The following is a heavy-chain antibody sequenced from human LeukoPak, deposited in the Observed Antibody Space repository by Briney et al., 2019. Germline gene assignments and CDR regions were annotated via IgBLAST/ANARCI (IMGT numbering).Heavy chain of an antibody. D-gene: IGHD6-25*01. Sequence: GGSLRLFCAASGFTFSSYGMHWVRQAPGKGLEWVAVISYDGSNKYYADSVKGRFTISRDNSKNTLYLQMNSLRAEDTAVYYCAKDRAGEAATDYWGQGTLVTVSS. CDR2: ISYDGSNK. V-gene: IGHV3-30*18. CDR1: GFTFSSYG. CDR3: AKDRAGEAATDY. J-gene: IGHJ4*02.